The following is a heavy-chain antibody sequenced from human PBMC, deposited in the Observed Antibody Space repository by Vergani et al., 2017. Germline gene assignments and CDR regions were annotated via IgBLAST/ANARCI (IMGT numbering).Heavy chain of an antibody. Sequence: QVQLVESGGGEVQPGRSLRLSCSAAGFPFSDYGVHWVRQAPGKGLEWVSVISYDGNKKNYADSVKGRFTISRDHSKNTLYLEMNALRAEDTAVYYCARDFLTRVTTLDYYYMGVWGKGTTVTVSS. CDR3: ARDFLTRVTTLDYYYMGV. CDR2: ISYDGNKK. D-gene: IGHD1-1*01. J-gene: IGHJ6*03. V-gene: IGHV3-30*03. CDR1: GFPFSDYG.